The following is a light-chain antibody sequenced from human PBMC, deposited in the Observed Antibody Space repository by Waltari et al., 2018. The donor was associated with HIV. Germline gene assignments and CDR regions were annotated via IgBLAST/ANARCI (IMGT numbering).Light chain of an antibody. J-gene: IGLJ3*02. V-gene: IGLV2-14*03. CDR3: SSYTSSSTRV. CDR2: DVR. CDR1: SSDVGGYNY. Sequence: QSALTQPASVSGSPGQSITISCTGTSSDVGGYNYVSWYQRHPGKAPKPLIYDVRNRPSGVSNRFSGSKSGNRASLTISGLQAEDEADYYCSSYTSSSTRVFGGGTTVTVL.